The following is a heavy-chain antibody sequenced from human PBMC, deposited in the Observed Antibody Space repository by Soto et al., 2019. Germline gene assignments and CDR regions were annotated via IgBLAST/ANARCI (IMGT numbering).Heavy chain of an antibody. CDR2: INHNGYT. CDR3: AGGCSTWSLGD. Sequence: QVRLQQWGAGLLKPWETLSLTCAVYGGSFSDYSWTWIRQPPGKGLECIGEINHNGYTNYNPSLKSRVTISLYTSTKLFALNLTSLTAAGTAVYSCAGGCSTWSLGDWGQGTLVTVSS. V-gene: IGHV4-34*01. D-gene: IGHD6-13*01. CDR1: GGSFSDYS. J-gene: IGHJ4*02.